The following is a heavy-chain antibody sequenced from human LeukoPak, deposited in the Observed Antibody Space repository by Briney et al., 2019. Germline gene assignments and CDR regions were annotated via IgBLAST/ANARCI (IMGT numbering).Heavy chain of an antibody. CDR3: AKSHYYDSSGRNYFDY. J-gene: IGHJ4*02. CDR2: ISGSGGST. V-gene: IGHV3-23*01. Sequence: PGGSLRLSCAASGFTFSSYAMSWVRQAPGKGLEWVSAISGSGGSTYYADSVKGRFTISRNNSKNTLYLQMNSLRAEDTAVYYCAKSHYYDSSGRNYFDYWGQGTLVTVSS. D-gene: IGHD3-22*01. CDR1: GFTFSSYA.